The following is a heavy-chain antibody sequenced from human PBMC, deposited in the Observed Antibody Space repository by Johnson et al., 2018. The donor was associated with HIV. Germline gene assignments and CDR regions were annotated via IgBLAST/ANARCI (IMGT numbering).Heavy chain of an antibody. CDR3: ARATGSWMDAFDI. V-gene: IGHV3-66*02. Sequence: VQLVESGGGLVQPGGSLRLSCAASGFIVSSKYMTWFRQAPGKGLEWVSVLYADGSNKYYADSVKGRFTISRDNSKNTLYLQMNSLRAEDTAVYYCARATGSWMDAFDIWGQGTMVTVSS. J-gene: IGHJ3*02. CDR2: LYADGSNK. D-gene: IGHD2-2*03. CDR1: GFIVSSKY.